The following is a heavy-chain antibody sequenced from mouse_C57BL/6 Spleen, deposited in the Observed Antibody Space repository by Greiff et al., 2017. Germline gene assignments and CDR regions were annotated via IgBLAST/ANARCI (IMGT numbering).Heavy chain of an antibody. CDR1: GFTFSSYA. Sequence: EVKVVESGEGLVKPGGSLKLSCAASGFTFSSYAMSWVRQTPEKRLEWVAYISSGGDYIYYADTVKGRFTISRDNARNTLYLQMSSLKSEDTAMYYCTRVDYYSNSYAMDYWGQGTSVTVSS. V-gene: IGHV5-9-1*02. CDR3: TRVDYYSNSYAMDY. J-gene: IGHJ4*01. CDR2: ISSGGDYI. D-gene: IGHD2-5*01.